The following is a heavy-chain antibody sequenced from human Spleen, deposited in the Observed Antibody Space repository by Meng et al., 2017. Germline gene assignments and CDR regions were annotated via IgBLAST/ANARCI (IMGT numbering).Heavy chain of an antibody. J-gene: IGHJ4*02. CDR1: GGSFSDSY. Sequence: QVQLQQWGAGLLKPSETLSLTCVASGGSFSDSYWSWIRQPPGKGLEWIGEINHSGSTNYNPSLESRATISVDTSQNNLSLKLSSVTAADSAVYYCARGPTTMAHDFDYWGQGTLVTVSS. V-gene: IGHV4-34*01. CDR2: INHSGST. D-gene: IGHD4-11*01. CDR3: ARGPTTMAHDFDY.